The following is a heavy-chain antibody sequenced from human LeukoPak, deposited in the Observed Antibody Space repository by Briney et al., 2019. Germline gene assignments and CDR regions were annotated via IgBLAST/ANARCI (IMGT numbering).Heavy chain of an antibody. J-gene: IGHJ4*02. V-gene: IGHV3-30*02. CDR1: GFTFSSYG. CDR2: IWYDGSNK. CDR3: AKDPRGTLSGYFDY. D-gene: IGHD3-9*01. Sequence: SGGSLRLSCAASGFTFSSYGMHWVRQAPGKGLEWVAVIWYDGSNKYYADSVKGRFTISRDNSKNTLYLQMNSLRAEDTAVYYCAKDPRGTLSGYFDYWGQGTLVTVSS.